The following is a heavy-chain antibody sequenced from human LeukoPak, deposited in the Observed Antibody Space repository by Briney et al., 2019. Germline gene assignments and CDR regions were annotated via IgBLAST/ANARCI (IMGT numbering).Heavy chain of an antibody. CDR2: ISDSGSNT. Sequence: GGSLRLSCAASGFTFSTYAMSWVRLAPRKGLEWVSTISDSGSNTYYADSVKGRFTISRDNSKNTLYLQMNSLRAEDTAFYYCAKSHSVAQRGYFDFWGQGTLVTVSS. CDR1: GFTFSTYA. V-gene: IGHV3-23*01. CDR3: AKSHSVAQRGYFDF. D-gene: IGHD3-10*01. J-gene: IGHJ4*02.